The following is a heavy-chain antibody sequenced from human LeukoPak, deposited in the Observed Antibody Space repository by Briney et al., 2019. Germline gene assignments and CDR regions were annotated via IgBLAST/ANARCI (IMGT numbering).Heavy chain of an antibody. CDR3: ARQGYYYYYGMDV. J-gene: IGHJ6*04. V-gene: IGHV4-59*08. CDR2: IYYSGST. Sequence: PSETLFLTCTVSGGSISSYYWSWIRQPPGKGLEWIGYIYYSGSTNYNPSLKSRVTISVDTSKNQFSLKLSSVTAADTAVYYCARQGYYYYYGMDVWGKGTTVTVSS. CDR1: GGSISSYY.